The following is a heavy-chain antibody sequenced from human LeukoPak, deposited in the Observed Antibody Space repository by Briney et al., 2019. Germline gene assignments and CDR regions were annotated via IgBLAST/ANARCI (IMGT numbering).Heavy chain of an antibody. CDR2: INYSGT. CDR3: AGGYGSGSFSA. V-gene: IGHV3-11*01. J-gene: IGHJ5*02. D-gene: IGHD3-10*01. CDR1: GFTLNDYY. Sequence: GGSLRLSCAASGFTLNDYYMSWIRQAPGKGLELIAYINYSGTSYADSVKGRFTISRDNAESSLHLQMNSLRVEDTALHYCAGGYGSGSFSAWGQGTLVTVSS.